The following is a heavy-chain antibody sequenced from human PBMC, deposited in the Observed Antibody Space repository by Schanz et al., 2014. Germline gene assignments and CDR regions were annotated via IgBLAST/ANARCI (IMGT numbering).Heavy chain of an antibody. V-gene: IGHV3-7*03. D-gene: IGHD5-12*01. Sequence: EVQLVESGGCLVQPGGSLRLSCAVSGSTFSNYWMTWVRQAPGKGLEWVANINQDASEKYYVDSVKGRFTISRDNPKNMVFLQMNSLRVEDTAIYYCARDEGKDGYNLAFDVWGQGTLVTVSS. CDR2: INQDASEK. CDR3: ARDEGKDGYNLAFDV. CDR1: GSTFSNYW. J-gene: IGHJ3*01.